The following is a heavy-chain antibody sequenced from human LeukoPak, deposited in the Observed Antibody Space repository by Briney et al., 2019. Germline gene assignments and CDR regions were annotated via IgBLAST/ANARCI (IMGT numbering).Heavy chain of an antibody. Sequence: SETLSLTCTISGGSISSYYWSWIRQSPGKGLEWIGYIYNSGSTNYNPSLKSRVTISVDTSKNQFSLKLSSVTAADTAVYYCASSNGTYYDILTGYHTGLDYWGQGTLVTVSS. CDR2: IYNSGST. D-gene: IGHD3-9*01. V-gene: IGHV4-59*08. CDR1: GGSISSYY. CDR3: ASSNGTYYDILTGYHTGLDY. J-gene: IGHJ4*02.